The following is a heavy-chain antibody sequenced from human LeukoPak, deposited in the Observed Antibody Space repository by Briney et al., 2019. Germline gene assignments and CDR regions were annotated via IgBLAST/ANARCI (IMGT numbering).Heavy chain of an antibody. CDR3: ARGSAAGTDY. Sequence: SETLSLTCTVSGGSISSYYWSWIRQPPGKGLEWIGYIYYSGNTNYNPSLKSRVTISVDTSKNQFSLKLSSVTAADTAVYYCARGSAAGTDYWGQGTLVTVSS. CDR1: GGSISSYY. V-gene: IGHV4-59*01. J-gene: IGHJ4*02. D-gene: IGHD6-13*01. CDR2: IYYSGNT.